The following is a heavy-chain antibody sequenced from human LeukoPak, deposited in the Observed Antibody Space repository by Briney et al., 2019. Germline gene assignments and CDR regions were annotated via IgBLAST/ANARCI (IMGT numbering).Heavy chain of an antibody. D-gene: IGHD3-22*01. CDR3: ARELDYYDSSGYRIIDAFDI. CDR2: INHSGST. Sequence: SETLSLTCAVYGGSFSGYYRSWIRQPPGKGLEWIGEINHSGSTNYNPSLKSRVTISVDTSKNQFSLKLSSVTAADTAVYYCARELDYYDSSGYRIIDAFDIWGQGTMVTVSS. J-gene: IGHJ3*02. CDR1: GGSFSGYY. V-gene: IGHV4-34*01.